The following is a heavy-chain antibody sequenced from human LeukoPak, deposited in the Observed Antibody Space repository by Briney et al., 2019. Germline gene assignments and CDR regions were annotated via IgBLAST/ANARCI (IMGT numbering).Heavy chain of an antibody. CDR2: ISSSSSYI. D-gene: IGHD3-10*01. J-gene: IGHJ4*02. CDR3: ASTKPYGSGSYNFDY. Sequence: GGSLRLSCAASGFTFSSYSMNWVRQAPEKGLEWVSSISSSSSYIYYADSVKGRFTISRDNAKNSLYLQMNSLRAEDTAVYYCASTKPYGSGSYNFDYWGQGTLVTVSS. CDR1: GFTFSSYS. V-gene: IGHV3-21*01.